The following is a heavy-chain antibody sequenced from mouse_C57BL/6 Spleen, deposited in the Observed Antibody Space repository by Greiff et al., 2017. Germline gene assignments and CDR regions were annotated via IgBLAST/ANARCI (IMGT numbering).Heavy chain of an antibody. J-gene: IGHJ3*01. CDR3: AIYCDYDDGFAY. D-gene: IGHD2-4*01. Sequence: QVQLKESGAELAKPGASVKLSCKASGYTFTSYWMHWVKQRPGQGLEWIGYINPSSGYTKYNQKFKDKATLTADKSSSTAYMQLSSLTYEDAAVYYCAIYCDYDDGFAYWGPGTLVTVSA. CDR2: INPSSGYT. V-gene: IGHV1-7*01. CDR1: GYTFTSYW.